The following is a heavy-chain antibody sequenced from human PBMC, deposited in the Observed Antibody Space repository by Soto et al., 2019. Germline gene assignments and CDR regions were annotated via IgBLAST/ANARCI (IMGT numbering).Heavy chain of an antibody. Sequence: SETLSLTCAVYGGSFSGYYWSWIHQPPGKGLEWIGEINHSGSTNYNPSLKSRVTISVDTSKNQFSLKLSSVTAADTAVYYCARGHGYSGYDYDYWGQGTLVTVSS. J-gene: IGHJ4*02. D-gene: IGHD5-12*01. CDR1: GGSFSGYY. V-gene: IGHV4-34*01. CDR3: ARGHGYSGYDYDY. CDR2: INHSGST.